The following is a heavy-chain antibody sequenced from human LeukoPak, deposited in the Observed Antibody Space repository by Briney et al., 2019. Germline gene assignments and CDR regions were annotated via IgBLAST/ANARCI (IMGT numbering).Heavy chain of an antibody. CDR1: GFTFSSYA. Sequence: GGSLRLSCAASGFTFSSYAMSWVRQAPGKGLEWVSAISGSGGSTYYADSVKGRFTISRDNSKNTLYLQMNSLRAEDTAVYYRAKTATLRITMVRGVYFDYWGQGTLVTVSS. V-gene: IGHV3-23*01. CDR3: AKTATLRITMVRGVYFDY. CDR2: ISGSGGST. J-gene: IGHJ4*02. D-gene: IGHD3-10*01.